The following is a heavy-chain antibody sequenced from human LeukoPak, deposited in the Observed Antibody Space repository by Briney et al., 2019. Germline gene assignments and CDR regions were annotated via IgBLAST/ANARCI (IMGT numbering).Heavy chain of an antibody. CDR2: IYYSGST. Sequence: SETLSLTCTVSGGSISSYYWSWIRQPPGKGLEWIGHIYYSGSTNYNPSLKSRVTISVDTSKNQFSLKLSSVTAADTAVYYCARVSSGSDAFDIWGQGTMVTVSS. V-gene: IGHV4-59*01. J-gene: IGHJ3*02. CDR1: GGSISSYY. D-gene: IGHD3-22*01. CDR3: ARVSSGSDAFDI.